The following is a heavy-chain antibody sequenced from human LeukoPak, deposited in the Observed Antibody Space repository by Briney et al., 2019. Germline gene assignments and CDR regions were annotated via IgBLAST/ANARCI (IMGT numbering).Heavy chain of an antibody. Sequence: GGSLRLSSAASGFTFSSYAMHWVRQAPGKGLEWVAVISYDGSNKYYADSVKGRFTISRDNSKNTLYLQMNSLRAEDTAVYYCARAGRYFAWSAFDIWGQGTMVTVSS. CDR3: ARAGRYFAWSAFDI. V-gene: IGHV3-30*04. CDR2: ISYDGSNK. CDR1: GFTFSSYA. D-gene: IGHD3-9*01. J-gene: IGHJ3*02.